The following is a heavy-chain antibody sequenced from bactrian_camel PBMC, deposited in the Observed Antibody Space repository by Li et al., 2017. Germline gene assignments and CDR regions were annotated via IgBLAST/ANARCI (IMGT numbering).Heavy chain of an antibody. V-gene: IGHV3S1*01. D-gene: IGHD6*01. CDR1: GYTGSNNC. CDR3: AATARGSWSAPYHY. CDR2: IYTGVGRT. Sequence: HVQLVESGGGSVQAGGSLRLSCAASGYTGSNNCMAWFRQNAGKEREGVAAIYTGVGRTYSADSVKGRFTISKDNTKNTLYLQMNSLKPEDTAVYYCAATARGSWSAPYHYWGQGTQVTVS. J-gene: IGHJ4*01.